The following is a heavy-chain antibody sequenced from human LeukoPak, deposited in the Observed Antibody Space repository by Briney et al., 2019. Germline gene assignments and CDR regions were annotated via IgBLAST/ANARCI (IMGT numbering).Heavy chain of an antibody. D-gene: IGHD1-14*01. Sequence: PSETLSLTCAVSGYSISSDYYWAWIRQSPEKGLQWIGTIYHNGRAYYNPSLKSRVTISVDTSKNQFSLNLTSVTAADTAVYYCARDDGSNRMLYYFDYWGQGILVTVSS. J-gene: IGHJ4*02. V-gene: IGHV4-38-2*02. CDR1: GYSISSDYY. CDR3: ARDDGSNRMLYYFDY. CDR2: IYHNGRA.